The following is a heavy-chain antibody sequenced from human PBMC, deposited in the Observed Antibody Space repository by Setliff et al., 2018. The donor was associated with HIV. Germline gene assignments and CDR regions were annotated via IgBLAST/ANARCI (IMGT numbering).Heavy chain of an antibody. J-gene: IGHJ6*03. D-gene: IGHD6-13*01. CDR2: IYNSGSS. CDR1: GASISSSNSN. V-gene: IGHV4-39*01. Sequence: SETLSLTCTVYGASISSSNSNWAWIRQPPGKRLEWLASIYNSGSSTYNPSLSSRLTVSVDTSKNQVSLRLNSVTAADTGVYYCARHRDPPGTSWIFYYYYMDLWGAGTTVTVSS. CDR3: ARHRDPPGTSWIFYYYYMDL.